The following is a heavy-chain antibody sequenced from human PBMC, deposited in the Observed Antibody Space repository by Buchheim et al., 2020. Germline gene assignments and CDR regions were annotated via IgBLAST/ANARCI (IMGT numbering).Heavy chain of an antibody. Sequence: QVQLQQWGAGLLKPSETLSLTCAVYGGSFSGYYWSWIRQPPGKGLEWIGEINHSGSTNYNPSLKSRVTISVDTSKNQFPLKLSSVTAADTAVYYCATSIAARPVYYYYYYGMDVWGQGTT. CDR1: GGSFSGYY. CDR2: INHSGST. V-gene: IGHV4-34*01. CDR3: ATSIAARPVYYYYYYGMDV. J-gene: IGHJ6*02. D-gene: IGHD6-6*01.